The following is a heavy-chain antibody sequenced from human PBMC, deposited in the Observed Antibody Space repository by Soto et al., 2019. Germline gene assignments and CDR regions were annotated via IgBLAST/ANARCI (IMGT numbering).Heavy chain of an antibody. CDR3: ATVGGQRGPYYFAY. Sequence: LGESLKISCKGSGHSFTDSWIGWVRQMPGKGLEWMGIIYPGDSDTRYSPSFQGQVTISADKSISTAYLQWSSLKASDTAMYYCATVGGQRGPYYFAYWAQGTPVTVSS. J-gene: IGHJ4*02. V-gene: IGHV5-51*01. D-gene: IGHD3-16*01. CDR2: IYPGDSDT. CDR1: GHSFTDSW.